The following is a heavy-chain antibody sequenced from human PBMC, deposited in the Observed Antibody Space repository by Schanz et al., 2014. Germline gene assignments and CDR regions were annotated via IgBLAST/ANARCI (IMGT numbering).Heavy chain of an antibody. CDR1: GFTVNTNY. V-gene: IGHV3-53*01. D-gene: IGHD3-3*01. CDR3: AGDDLQFFSEY. CDR2: MYINSGST. J-gene: IGHJ4*02. Sequence: EVQLVESGGGLIQPGGSLRLSCAVSGFTVNTNYMSWVRQAPGKGLEWISSMYINSGSTQYADSVKGRFIISRDSSKNTLFLQMNSLRAEDTAVYFCAGDDLQFFSEYWGQGTPVTVSS.